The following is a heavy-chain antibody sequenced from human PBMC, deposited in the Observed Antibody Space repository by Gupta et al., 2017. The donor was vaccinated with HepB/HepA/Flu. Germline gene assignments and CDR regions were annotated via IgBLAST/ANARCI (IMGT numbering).Heavy chain of an antibody. CDR3: VKDVGHGWALWGSLRYHNGMDV. J-gene: IGHJ6*02. V-gene: IGHV3-9*01. CDR2: IRWKGDII. Sequence: EVQLVESGGGLVQPGRSLRLSCTVSGFTFETSAMHWVRQAPGKGLEWVSVIRWKGDIIKYADSGKGRCTIARDNAKKSLYLQMNTLRIEDTDLYYCVKDVGHGWALWGSLRYHNGMDVWGQGTTVTVSS. D-gene: IGHD1-26*01. CDR1: GFTFETSA.